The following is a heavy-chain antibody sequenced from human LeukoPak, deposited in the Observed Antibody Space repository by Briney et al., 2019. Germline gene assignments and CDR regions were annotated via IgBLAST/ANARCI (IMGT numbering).Heavy chain of an antibody. D-gene: IGHD5-18*01. CDR2: INSDGSST. CDR3: ARDRAMVVGSSWYYDY. Sequence: PGGSLRLSCAASGFTLNSYWMHWVRQAPGKGLGWVSRINSDGSSTSYADSVKGRFTISRDNSKKTLNLQMNSLRAEDTALYYCARDRAMVVGSSWYYDYWGQGTLVTVSS. CDR1: GFTLNSYW. V-gene: IGHV3-74*01. J-gene: IGHJ4*02.